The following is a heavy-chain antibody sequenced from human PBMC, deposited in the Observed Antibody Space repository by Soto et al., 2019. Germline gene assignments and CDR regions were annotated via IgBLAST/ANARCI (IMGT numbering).Heavy chain of an antibody. Sequence: GGSLRLSCAASGFTFSSYAMSWVRQAPGKGLEWVSAISGSGGSTYYADSVKGRFTISRDNSKNTLYLQMSSLRAEDTAVYYCAKSVVDWLFFDYWGQGTLVTVSS. D-gene: IGHD3-9*01. CDR2: ISGSGGST. CDR1: GFTFSSYA. CDR3: AKSVVDWLFFDY. J-gene: IGHJ4*02. V-gene: IGHV3-23*01.